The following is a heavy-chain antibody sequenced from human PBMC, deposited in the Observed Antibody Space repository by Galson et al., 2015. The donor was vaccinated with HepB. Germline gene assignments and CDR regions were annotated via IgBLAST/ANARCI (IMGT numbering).Heavy chain of an antibody. J-gene: IGHJ4*02. V-gene: IGHV3-21*01. CDR1: GFTFSTYS. CDR3: VRARREILRFFDSDH. CDR2: INSVSSHI. Sequence: SLRLSCAAYGFTFSTYSMTWVRQAPGMGLEWVSSINSVSSHIYYADSASGRFTISRDNAKSSLYLQMNSLRAEDTAVYYCVRARREILRFFDSDHWGQGTLVTVSS. D-gene: IGHD3-3*01.